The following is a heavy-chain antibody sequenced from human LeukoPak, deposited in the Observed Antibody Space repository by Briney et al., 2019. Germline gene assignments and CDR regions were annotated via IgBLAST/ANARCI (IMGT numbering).Heavy chain of an antibody. CDR1: GFTFSSYE. D-gene: IGHD3-22*01. J-gene: IGHJ3*02. CDR3: ARDPAEISRSYYYDSSSLGAFDI. CDR2: ISSSGSTI. Sequence: PGGSLRLSCAASGFTFSSYEMNWVRQAPGKGLEWVSYISSSGSTIYYADSVKGRFTISRDNAKNSLYLQMNSLRAEDTAVYYCARDPAEISRSYYYDSSSLGAFDIWGQGTMVTVSS. V-gene: IGHV3-48*03.